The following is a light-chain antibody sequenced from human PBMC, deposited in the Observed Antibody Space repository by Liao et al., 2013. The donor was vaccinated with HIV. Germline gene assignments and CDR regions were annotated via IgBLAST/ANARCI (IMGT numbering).Light chain of an antibody. CDR1: NIGGKS. J-gene: IGLJ3*02. CDR3: QVWDSSSDPPKV. V-gene: IGLV3-21*04. Sequence: SYVLTQPPSVSVAPGKTARITCGGNNIGGKSVHWYQQKPGQAPVVVIYYDSDRPSGIPERFSGSNSGDTATLTISRVEAGDEAEYYCQVWDSSSDPPKVFGGGTKLTVL. CDR2: YDS.